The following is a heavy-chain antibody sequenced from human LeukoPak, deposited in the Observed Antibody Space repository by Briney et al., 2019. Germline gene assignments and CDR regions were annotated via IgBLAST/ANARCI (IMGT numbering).Heavy chain of an antibody. Sequence: GGSLRLSCAASGFTFSSYSTNWVRQAPGKGLEWVSYISSSSSTIYYADSVKGRFTISRDNAKNSLYLQMNSLRAEDTAVYYCARSPRGYCGGDCYSGDASDIWGQGTMVTVSS. D-gene: IGHD2-21*02. CDR2: ISSSSSTI. V-gene: IGHV3-48*01. J-gene: IGHJ3*02. CDR3: ARSPRGYCGGDCYSGDASDI. CDR1: GFTFSSYS.